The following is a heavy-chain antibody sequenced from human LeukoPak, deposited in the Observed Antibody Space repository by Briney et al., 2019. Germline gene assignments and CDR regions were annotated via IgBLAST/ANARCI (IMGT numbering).Heavy chain of an antibody. J-gene: IGHJ4*02. CDR3: AAVDYYDSSGLIWY. D-gene: IGHD3-22*01. V-gene: IGHV1-2*02. CDR1: GYTFTGYY. CDR2: INPNSGGT. Sequence: ASVKVSCKASGYTFTGYYMHWVRQAPGQGLEWMGWINPNSGGTNYAQKFQGRVTMTRDTSISTAYMELSSLRSEDTAVYYCAAVDYYDSSGLIWYWGQGTLVTVSS.